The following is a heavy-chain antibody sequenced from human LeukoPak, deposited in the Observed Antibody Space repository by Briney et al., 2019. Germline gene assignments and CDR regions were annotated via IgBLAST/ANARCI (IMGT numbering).Heavy chain of an antibody. CDR2: ISSYNGNT. CDR1: GYTFTSYG. V-gene: IGHV1-18*04. CDR3: ARDNGGIGVAFHCYFDL. Sequence: GAAVKVLCKASGYTFTSYGISWVRQAPRQGLEWMGWISSYNGNTNYAQKLQGRVTMTTDTSTSTAYMELRSLRSDDTAVYYCARDNGGIGVAFHCYFDLGGGGTLLTVPS. J-gene: IGHJ2*01. D-gene: IGHD6-19*01.